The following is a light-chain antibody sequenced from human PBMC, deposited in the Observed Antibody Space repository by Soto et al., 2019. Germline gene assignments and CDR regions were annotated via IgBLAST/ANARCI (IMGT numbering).Light chain of an antibody. Sequence: EIVMTQSPATLSVSPGERATLSCRASQSVSSNLAWYQQKSGQAPRLLIYGASTRATGFPARFSGSGSGTEFTLTNSTLQSEDFAVYYCQYYNNWPYTFGQGTKLEIK. CDR2: GAS. CDR3: QYYNNWPYT. V-gene: IGKV3-15*01. CDR1: QSVSSN. J-gene: IGKJ2*01.